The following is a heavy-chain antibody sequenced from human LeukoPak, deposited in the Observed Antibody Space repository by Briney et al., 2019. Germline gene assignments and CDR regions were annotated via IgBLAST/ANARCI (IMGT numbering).Heavy chain of an antibody. Sequence: PGGSLRLSCTASGFTLSSYAMSWVRQAPGKGLEWVANIKQDGSEKYYVDSVKGRFTISRDNAKNSLYLQMNSLRAEDTAVYYCARGLSNLFDYWGQGTLVTVSS. CDR1: GFTLSSYA. V-gene: IGHV3-7*01. CDR2: IKQDGSEK. J-gene: IGHJ4*02. D-gene: IGHD4/OR15-4a*01. CDR3: ARGLSNLFDY.